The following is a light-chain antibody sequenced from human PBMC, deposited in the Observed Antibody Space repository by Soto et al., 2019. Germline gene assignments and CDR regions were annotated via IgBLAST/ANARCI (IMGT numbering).Light chain of an antibody. Sequence: DIQMTQSPSTLSASVGDRVTITCRASQTINSWLAWYQQKPGKAPKLLIYDASILQSGVPSRFSGSGYGTDFTLTISSVQPDDFATYFCQQYNSFSLWTFGQGTKVDIK. CDR1: QTINSW. CDR3: QQYNSFSLWT. V-gene: IGKV1-5*01. J-gene: IGKJ1*01. CDR2: DAS.